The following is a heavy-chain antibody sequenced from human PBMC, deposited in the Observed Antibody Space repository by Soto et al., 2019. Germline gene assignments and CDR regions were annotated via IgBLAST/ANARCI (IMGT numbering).Heavy chain of an antibody. V-gene: IGHV4-59*12. CDR2: IYYSGST. D-gene: IGHD6-13*01. CDR3: ARCIVAAGXIDS. Sequence: PSETLSLTCTVSGGSISSYYWSWIRQPPGKGLEWIGYIYYSGSTNYNPSLKSRVTISVDTSKNQFSLKLSSVTAADTAVYYCARCIVAAGXIDSWGQGTLVTVSS. J-gene: IGHJ4*02. CDR1: GGSISSYY.